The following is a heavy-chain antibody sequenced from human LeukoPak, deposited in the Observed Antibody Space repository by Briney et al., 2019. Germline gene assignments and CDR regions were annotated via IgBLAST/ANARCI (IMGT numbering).Heavy chain of an antibody. V-gene: IGHV3-30*04. CDR2: IEYDGSNK. J-gene: IGHJ4*02. CDR3: NYCSSTNCY. CDR1: GFTFSSYA. Sequence: GGSLRLSCAASGFTFSSYAMSWVRQAPGKGLEWVTFIEYDGSNKYYADSVKGRFTISRDNSKNTLYLQMNSLRAEDTAVYYCNYCSSTNCYWGQGTLVTVSS. D-gene: IGHD2-2*01.